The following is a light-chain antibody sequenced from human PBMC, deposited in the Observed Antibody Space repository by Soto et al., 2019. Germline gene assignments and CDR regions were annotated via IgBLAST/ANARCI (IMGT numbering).Light chain of an antibody. CDR1: SYNSGSKY. CDR3: ASRDDSLSGVV. J-gene: IGLJ2*01. CDR2: KNN. Sequence: QSVLTQPPSASGTPGQRITISCSGGSYNSGSKYLYWYQHLPGTAPKLLMYKNNQRPSGVPDRFSGSKSGTSASLAIDGLRSEDEADYYCASRDDSLSGVVYGGGTKVTVL. V-gene: IGLV1-47*01.